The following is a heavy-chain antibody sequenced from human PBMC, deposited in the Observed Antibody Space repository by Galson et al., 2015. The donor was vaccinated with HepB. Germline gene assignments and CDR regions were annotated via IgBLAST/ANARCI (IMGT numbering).Heavy chain of an antibody. Sequence: SLRLSCAASGFTFSSYGMHWVRQAPGKGLEWVAVISYDGSNKYYADSVKGRFTISRDNSKNTLYLQMNSLRAEDTAVYYCAKNGLPAAIDYWGQGTLVTVSS. CDR3: AKNGLPAAIDY. D-gene: IGHD2-2*01. CDR1: GFTFSSYG. V-gene: IGHV3-30*18. CDR2: ISYDGSNK. J-gene: IGHJ4*02.